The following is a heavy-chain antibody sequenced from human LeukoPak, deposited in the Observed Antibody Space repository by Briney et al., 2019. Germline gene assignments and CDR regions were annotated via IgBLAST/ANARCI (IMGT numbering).Heavy chain of an antibody. V-gene: IGHV4-4*02. J-gene: IGHJ6*02. D-gene: IGHD1-26*01. CDR3: ARQKWEQQGRDYYFNGLDV. Sequence: SETLSLTCAVSGSSLSSAYWWSWVRQSPLKGLEWIGEIYLYGTTNYNPSLESRLTMSVDRSKNQFSMKLSSVTAADTAVYYCARQKWEQQGRDYYFNGLDVWGPGTTVIVSS. CDR1: GSSLSSAYW. CDR2: IYLYGTT.